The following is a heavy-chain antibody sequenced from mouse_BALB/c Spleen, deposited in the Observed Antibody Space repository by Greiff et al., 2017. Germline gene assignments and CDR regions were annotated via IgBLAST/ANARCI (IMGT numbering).Heavy chain of an antibody. D-gene: IGHD1-1*01. V-gene: IGHV1-7*01. CDR2: INPSTGYT. CDR1: GYTFISYW. CDR3: AIITTLRGY. Sequence: VKLMESGAELAKPGASVKMSCKASGYTFISYWMHWVKQRPGQGLAWIGYINPSTGYTEYNQKFKDKATLTADKSSSTAYMQLSSLTSEDSAVYYCAIITTLRGYWGQGTTLTVSS. J-gene: IGHJ2*01.